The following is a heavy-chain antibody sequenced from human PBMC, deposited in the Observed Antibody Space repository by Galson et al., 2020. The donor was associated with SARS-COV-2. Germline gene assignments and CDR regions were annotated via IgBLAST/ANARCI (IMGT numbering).Heavy chain of an antibody. V-gene: IGHV3-21*01. CDR3: AKALIGVSSNDAFDI. Sequence: GESLKISCAASGFAFSSYTMNWVRQAPGKGLEWVSSISSGSGYIDYADSVKGRFTISRDNAQNSLYLQMNSLRADDTAVYYCAKALIGVSSNDAFDIWGQGTMVTVSS. CDR1: GFAFSSYT. D-gene: IGHD3-16*01. J-gene: IGHJ3*02. CDR2: ISSGSGYI.